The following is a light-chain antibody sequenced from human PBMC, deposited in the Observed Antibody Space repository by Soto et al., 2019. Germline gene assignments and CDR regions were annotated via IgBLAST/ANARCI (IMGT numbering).Light chain of an antibody. CDR2: GAS. CDR3: QHYGSSPLT. CDR1: QSVPGSH. J-gene: IGKJ4*01. V-gene: IGKV3-20*01. Sequence: IVLTQSPGTLSLSPGERATLSCRASQSVPGSHLAWYQQKPGQAPRLLLYGASTRATGIPDRFSGSGSGTDFTLTISRVEAEDFAVFYWQHYGSSPLTFGGGTKVEIK.